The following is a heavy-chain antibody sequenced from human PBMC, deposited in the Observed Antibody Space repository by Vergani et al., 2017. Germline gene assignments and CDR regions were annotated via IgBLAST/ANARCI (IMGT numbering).Heavy chain of an antibody. D-gene: IGHD4-17*01. Sequence: QVQLVQSGAEVKKPGASVKVSCKASGYTFTSYAMHWVRQAPGQRLEWMGWINAGNGNTKYSQKFQGRVTITRDTSASTAYMELSSLRSEDTAVYYCARAYGDYYGMDVWGRGTTVTVSS. CDR1: GYTFTSYA. J-gene: IGHJ6*02. CDR3: ARAYGDYYGMDV. CDR2: INAGNGNT. V-gene: IGHV1-3*01.